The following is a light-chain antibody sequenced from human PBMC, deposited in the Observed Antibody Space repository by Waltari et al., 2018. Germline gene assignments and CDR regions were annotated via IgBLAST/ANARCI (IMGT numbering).Light chain of an antibody. Sequence: EIVMTQSPASLSLSPGERASLSCRASQSISTNLAWYQQIPGQAPRLLIYGAYTRATGIPARFGGSVSGSEFTLTISSLQSEDFGVYYCQQYNDWPPWTFGQGTKVEIK. J-gene: IGKJ1*01. CDR2: GAY. CDR1: QSISTN. CDR3: QQYNDWPPWT. V-gene: IGKV3-15*01.